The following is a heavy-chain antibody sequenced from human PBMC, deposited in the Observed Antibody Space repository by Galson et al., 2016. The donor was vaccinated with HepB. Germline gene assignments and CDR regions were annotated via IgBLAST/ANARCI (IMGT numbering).Heavy chain of an antibody. CDR2: ILGDVSST. Sequence: SLRLSCAASGFTFSTYWMHWVRQAPGKGLVWVSRILGDVSSTDYADSVKGRFTISRDNAKHTLYLQMNSLRAEDTAVYYCARARCSGGSCYFDYWGQGTLVTVSS. CDR3: ARARCSGGSCYFDY. J-gene: IGHJ4*02. CDR1: GFTFSTYW. D-gene: IGHD2-15*01. V-gene: IGHV3-74*01.